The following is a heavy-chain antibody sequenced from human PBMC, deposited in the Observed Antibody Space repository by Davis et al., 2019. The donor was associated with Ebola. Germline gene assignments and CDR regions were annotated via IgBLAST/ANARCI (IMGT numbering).Heavy chain of an antibody. CDR2: INPNSGGT. D-gene: IGHD6-19*01. CDR3: ARAVAVTRNWFDP. J-gene: IGHJ5*02. CDR1: GYTFTGYY. Sequence: ASVKVSCKASGYTFTGYYMHWVRQAPGQGLEWMGWINPNSGGTNYAHKFQGRVTMTRDTSITTAYMELSRLRSDDTAVYYCARAVAVTRNWFDPWGQGTLVTVSS. V-gene: IGHV1-2*02.